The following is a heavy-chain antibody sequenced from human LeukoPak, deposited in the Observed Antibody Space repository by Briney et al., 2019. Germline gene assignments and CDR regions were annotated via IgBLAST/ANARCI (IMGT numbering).Heavy chain of an antibody. V-gene: IGHV3-74*01. CDR1: GFTFDDYA. J-gene: IGHJ3*01. CDR3: ARDFLHLGG. Sequence: PGGSLRLSCAVSGFTFDDYAMHWVRQAPGKGLVWVSRISTDGSSTSYADSVKGRFTISRDNAKNTLYLQMNSLRAEDTAVYYCARDFLHLGGWGQGTMVTVSS. D-gene: IGHD3-16*01. CDR2: ISTDGSST.